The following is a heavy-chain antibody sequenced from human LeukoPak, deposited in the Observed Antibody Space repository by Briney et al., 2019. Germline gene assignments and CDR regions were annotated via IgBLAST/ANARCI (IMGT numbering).Heavy chain of an antibody. CDR2: IYHSGCT. CDR1: GYSISSGYY. V-gene: IGHV4-38-2*01. D-gene: IGHD3-22*01. Sequence: PSETLSLTCAVSGYSISSGYYWGWIRQPPGKGLEWIGSIYHSGCTYYNPSLKSRVTISVDTSKNQFSLKLSSVTTADTAVYYCARQSSSIDYYDSSGYYYGVAFDIWGQGTMVTVSS. CDR3: ARQSSSIDYYDSSGYYYGVAFDI. J-gene: IGHJ3*02.